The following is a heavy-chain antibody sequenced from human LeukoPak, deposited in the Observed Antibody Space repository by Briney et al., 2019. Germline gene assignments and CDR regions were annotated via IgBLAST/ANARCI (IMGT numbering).Heavy chain of an antibody. V-gene: IGHV4-61*02. D-gene: IGHD3-22*01. Sequence: SETLSLTCTVSGGSISSGSYYWSWIRQPAGKGLEWIGRIYTSGSTNYNPSLKSRVTISVDTSKNQFTLKLSSVTAADTAVYYCARGFPYYYDSSGYYVDYWGQGTLVTVSS. CDR1: GGSISSGSYY. CDR3: ARGFPYYYDSSGYYVDY. J-gene: IGHJ4*02. CDR2: IYTSGST.